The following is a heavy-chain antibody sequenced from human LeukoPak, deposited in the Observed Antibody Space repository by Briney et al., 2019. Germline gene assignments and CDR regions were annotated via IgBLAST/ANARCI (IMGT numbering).Heavy chain of an antibody. Sequence: PGRSLRLSCTTSGFTFGDYAMSWVRQAPGKGLECVGFIRSKAYGGTTEYAASVKGRFTISRDDSNSVAYLQMNSQKIEDTAVYYCTRVDEQWLAFDYWGQGTLITVSS. CDR3: TRVDEQWLAFDY. CDR2: IRSKAYGGTT. D-gene: IGHD6-19*01. CDR1: GFTFGDYA. V-gene: IGHV3-49*04. J-gene: IGHJ4*02.